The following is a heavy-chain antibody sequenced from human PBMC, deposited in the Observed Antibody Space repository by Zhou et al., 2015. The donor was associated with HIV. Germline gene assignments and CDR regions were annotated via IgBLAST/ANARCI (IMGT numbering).Heavy chain of an antibody. CDR1: GGTFSSYA. V-gene: IGHV1-69*01. J-gene: IGHJ4*02. CDR3: ARCTYYYDSSGYSREGYFDY. Sequence: QVQLVQSGAEVKKPGSSVKVSCKASGGTFSSYAISWVRQAPGQGLEWMGGIIPIFGTANYAQKFQGRVTITADESTSTAYMELSSLRSEDTAVYYCARCTYYYDSSGYSREGYFDYWGQGTLVTVSS. CDR2: IIPIFGTA. D-gene: IGHD3-22*01.